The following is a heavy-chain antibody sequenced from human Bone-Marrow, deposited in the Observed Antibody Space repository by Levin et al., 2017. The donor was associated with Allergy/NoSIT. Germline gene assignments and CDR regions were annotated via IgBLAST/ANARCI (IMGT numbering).Heavy chain of an antibody. CDR2: IRSKAYGGTT. CDR1: GFTFGDYA. V-gene: IGHV3-49*03. Sequence: AGGSLRLSCTASGFTFGDYAMSWFRQAPGKGLEWVGFIRSKAYGGTTEYAASVKGRFTISRDDSKSIAYLQMNSLKTEDTAVYYCTISRGYCSGGSCYLPSSSWGQGTLVTVSS. CDR3: TISRGYCSGGSCYLPSSS. D-gene: IGHD2-15*01. J-gene: IGHJ5*02.